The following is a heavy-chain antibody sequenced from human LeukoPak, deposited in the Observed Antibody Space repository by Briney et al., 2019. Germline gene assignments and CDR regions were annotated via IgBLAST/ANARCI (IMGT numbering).Heavy chain of an antibody. CDR2: INSDGSST. CDR1: GFTFSSYW. Sequence: PGGPLRPSCAASGFTFSSYWMHWVRQAPGKGLVWVSRINSDGSSTSYADSVKGRFTISRDNAKNTLYLQMNRLRAEDTAVYYCATGQGHGMDVWGQGTTVTVSS. V-gene: IGHV3-74*01. J-gene: IGHJ6*02. CDR3: ATGQGHGMDV. D-gene: IGHD1-14*01.